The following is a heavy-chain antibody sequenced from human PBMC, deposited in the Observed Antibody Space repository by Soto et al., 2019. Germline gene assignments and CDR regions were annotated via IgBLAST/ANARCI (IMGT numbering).Heavy chain of an antibody. V-gene: IGHV1-69*13. D-gene: IGHD2-2*01. Sequence: SVKVSCKASGGTFSSYAISWVRQAPGQGLEWMGGIIPIFGTANYAQKFQGRVTITADESTSTAYMELSSLRSEDTAVYYCAREPGPQVVPAARSNGDWGQGTLVTVCS. J-gene: IGHJ4*02. CDR1: GGTFSSYA. CDR2: IIPIFGTA. CDR3: AREPGPQVVPAARSNGD.